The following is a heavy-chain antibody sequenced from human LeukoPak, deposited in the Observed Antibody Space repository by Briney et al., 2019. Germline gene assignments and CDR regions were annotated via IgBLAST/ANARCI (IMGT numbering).Heavy chain of an antibody. CDR3: ARDTTTYYDILTGYYTAGYFDY. J-gene: IGHJ4*02. CDR1: VFTFYSYS. D-gene: IGHD3-9*01. V-gene: IGHV3-21*01. Sequence: GGSLRLSCASSVFTFYSYSMNWARDARGKGLEYSSSISRSSSSIYYADSVKGRFTICRDNAKNSLYLQMNSLRAEDTAVYYCARDTTTYYDILTGYYTAGYFDYWGQGTLVTASS. CDR2: ISRSSSSI.